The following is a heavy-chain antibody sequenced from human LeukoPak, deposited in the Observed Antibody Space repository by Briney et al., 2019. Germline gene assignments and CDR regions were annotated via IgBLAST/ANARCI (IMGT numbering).Heavy chain of an antibody. CDR3: ARARGCSGGSCYLDY. CDR1: GYTFTSYG. J-gene: IGHJ4*02. Sequence: ASVKVSCMASGYTFTSYGISWVRQAPGQGLEWMGWISAYNGNTNYAQKFQGRVTMTRDTSTSTVYMELSSLRSEDTAVYYCARARGCSGGSCYLDYWGQGTLVTVSS. D-gene: IGHD2-15*01. V-gene: IGHV1-18*01. CDR2: ISAYNGNT.